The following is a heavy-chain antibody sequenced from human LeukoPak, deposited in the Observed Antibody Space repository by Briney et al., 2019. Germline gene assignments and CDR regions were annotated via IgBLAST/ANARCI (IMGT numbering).Heavy chain of an antibody. CDR2: ISYDGSNK. Sequence: GGSLRLSCAASGFTFSSYAMHWVRQAPGKGLEWVAAISYDGSNKYYADSVKGRFTISRDNSKNTLYLQMNSLRAEDTAVYYCAEVPAWRYSSGWYVDWGQGTLVTVSS. CDR3: AEVPAWRYSSGWYVD. V-gene: IGHV3-30*18. D-gene: IGHD6-19*01. CDR1: GFTFSSYA. J-gene: IGHJ4*02.